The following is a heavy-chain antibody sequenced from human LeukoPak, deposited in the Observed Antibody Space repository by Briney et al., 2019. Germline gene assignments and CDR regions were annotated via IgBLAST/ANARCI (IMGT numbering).Heavy chain of an antibody. V-gene: IGHV4-59*01. CDR1: GGSIGSYY. CDR2: IHYSGSI. Sequence: SETLSLTCTVSGGSIGSYYWSWIRQPPGRGLEWIGYIHYSGSINSNPSLKSRVTISVDTSKNQFSLRLSPVTAADTAVYYCARVGSYAFDIWGQGTMVTVSS. J-gene: IGHJ3*02. CDR3: ARVGSYAFDI.